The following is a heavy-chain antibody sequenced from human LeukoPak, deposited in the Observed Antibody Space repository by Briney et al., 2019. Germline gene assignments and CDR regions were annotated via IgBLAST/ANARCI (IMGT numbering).Heavy chain of an antibody. V-gene: IGHV4-61*02. J-gene: IGHJ4*02. D-gene: IGHD3-9*01. CDR1: GGSITSGTYY. CDR2: IYTSGST. CDR3: ARGYDILTGYFDY. Sequence: SQTLSLTCTVSGGSITSGTYYWHWIRQPGGRGLEWIGRIYTSGSTNYNPSLKSRVTISVDTSKNQFSLRLSSVTAADTAVYYCARGYDILTGYFDYWGQGALVTVSS.